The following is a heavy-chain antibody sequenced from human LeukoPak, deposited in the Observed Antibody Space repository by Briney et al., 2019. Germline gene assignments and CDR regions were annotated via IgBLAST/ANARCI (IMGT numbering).Heavy chain of an antibody. D-gene: IGHD2-2*01. CDR2: IYTSGST. CDR1: GGSISSYY. CDR3: AIAYCSSTSCHPYYFDY. J-gene: IGHJ4*02. V-gene: IGHV4-4*07. Sequence: SETLSLTCTVSGGSISSYYWSWIRQPAGKGLEWVGRIYTSGSTNYNPSLKSRVTMSVDTSKNQFSLKLSSVTAADTAVYYCAIAYCSSTSCHPYYFDYWGQGTLVTVSS.